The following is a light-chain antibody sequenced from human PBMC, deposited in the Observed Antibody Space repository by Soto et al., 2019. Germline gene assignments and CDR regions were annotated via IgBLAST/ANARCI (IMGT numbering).Light chain of an antibody. CDR1: QSVSSN. Sequence: EIVMTQSPATLSVSPGERATLSCRASQSVSSNLAWYQQKPGQAPRLLIYGASTRATGIPARFSGSGSGRGFTLTISSLQSEDSAVYYCQQYNNWPPWTFGQGTKVEIK. J-gene: IGKJ1*01. V-gene: IGKV3-15*01. CDR3: QQYNNWPPWT. CDR2: GAS.